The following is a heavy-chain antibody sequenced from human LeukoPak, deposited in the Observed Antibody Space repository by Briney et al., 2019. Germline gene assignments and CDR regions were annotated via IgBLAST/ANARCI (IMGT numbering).Heavy chain of an antibody. V-gene: IGHV3-66*01. D-gene: IGHD4-11*01. J-gene: IGHJ4*02. CDR1: GFIVSSNY. CDR2: VFRGDAT. CDR3: VKEVPGTTIYH. Sequence: GGSLRLSCVASGFIVSSNYMSWVRQAPGKGLEWVSVVFRGDATYHADSVKGRFTISRDTSKNTDYLQMNSLTAEDTAVYYCVKEVPGTTIYHWGQGTLVTVSS.